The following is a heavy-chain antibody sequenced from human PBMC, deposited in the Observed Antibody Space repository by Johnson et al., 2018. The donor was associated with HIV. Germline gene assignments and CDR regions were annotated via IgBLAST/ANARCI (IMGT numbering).Heavy chain of an antibody. D-gene: IGHD1-26*01. J-gene: IGHJ3*02. V-gene: IGHV3-30*03. CDR3: ARGGGSYYRDAFDI. CDR1: RFTFSRYG. CDR2: IPYDGSNT. Sequence: VQLLESGGGLVQPGGSLRLSCAASRFTFSRYGMHWVRQAPGKGLEWVAVIPYDGSNTYYADSVKGRFTISRDNSKNTVYLQMNSLRAEDTAVYYCARGGGSYYRDAFDIWGQGTMVTVYS.